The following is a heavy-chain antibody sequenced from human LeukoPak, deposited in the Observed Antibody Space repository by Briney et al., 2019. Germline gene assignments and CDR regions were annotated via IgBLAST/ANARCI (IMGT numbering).Heavy chain of an antibody. CDR2: IYHSGTA. D-gene: IGHD5-12*01. CDR3: YGVGGYVSWGYYYGMDV. J-gene: IGHJ6*02. V-gene: IGHV4-38-2*02. CDR1: GHSLSSGYY. Sequence: SETLSLTCTVSGHSLSSGYYWGWIRQPPGKGLEWIGSIYHSGTASYIPSLKSRVTISVDTSKNQFSLKLSSVTAADTAVYYCYGVGGYVSWGYYYGMDVWGQGTTVTVS.